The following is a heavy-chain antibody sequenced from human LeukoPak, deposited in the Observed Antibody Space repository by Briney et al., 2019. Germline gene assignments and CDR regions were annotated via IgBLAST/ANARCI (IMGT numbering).Heavy chain of an antibody. CDR3: ARYDFWSGWTVGINAFDI. CDR1: GYSISNGYY. D-gene: IGHD3-3*01. CDR2: VYHGGNT. J-gene: IGHJ3*02. Sequence: PSETLSLTCSVSGYSISNGYYWGWIRQPPGKGLEFIGSVYHGGNTYYKASLKSRVTISLDTSKNQFSLKLSSVTAADTAVYYCARYDFWSGWTVGINAFDIWGQGTMVTVSS. V-gene: IGHV4-38-2*01.